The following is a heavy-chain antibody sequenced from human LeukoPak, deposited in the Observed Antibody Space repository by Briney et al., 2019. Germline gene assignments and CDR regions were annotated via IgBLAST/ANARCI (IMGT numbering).Heavy chain of an antibody. Sequence: GGSLRLSCAASGITVSDNYMSWVRQAPGKGLEWVSVIYSGGSTYYADSVKGRFTISRDNSKNTLYLQMNSLRAEDTAVYYCARVPTTVTTVYFDYWGQGTLVTVSS. J-gene: IGHJ4*02. D-gene: IGHD4-17*01. CDR3: ARVPTTVTTVYFDY. V-gene: IGHV3-53*01. CDR2: IYSGGST. CDR1: GITVSDNY.